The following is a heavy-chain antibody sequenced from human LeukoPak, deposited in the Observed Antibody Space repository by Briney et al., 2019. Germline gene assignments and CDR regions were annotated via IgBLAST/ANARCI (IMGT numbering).Heavy chain of an antibody. D-gene: IGHD3-9*01. CDR3: ARGGVLRYFDWLMDY. Sequence: ASVTVSCTASGGTFSSYAISWVRQAPGQGLEWMGGIIPIFGTANYAQKFQGRVTITADESTSTAYMELSSLRSEDTAVYYCARGGVLRYFDWLMDYWGQGTLVTVSS. V-gene: IGHV1-69*13. CDR2: IIPIFGTA. J-gene: IGHJ4*02. CDR1: GGTFSSYA.